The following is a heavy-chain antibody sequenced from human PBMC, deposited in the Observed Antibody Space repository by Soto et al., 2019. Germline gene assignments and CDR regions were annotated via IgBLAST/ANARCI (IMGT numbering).Heavy chain of an antibody. J-gene: IGHJ2*01. Sequence: GASVKVSCKGAGYTFTSYAMHWVRQAPGQRLEWMGWINAGNGNTKYSQKFQGRVTITRDTSASTAYMELSSLRSEDTAVYYCARVPSSGWYWYFDLWGRGTLVTVSS. D-gene: IGHD6-19*01. CDR2: INAGNGNT. CDR3: ARVPSSGWYWYFDL. V-gene: IGHV1-3*01. CDR1: GYTFTSYA.